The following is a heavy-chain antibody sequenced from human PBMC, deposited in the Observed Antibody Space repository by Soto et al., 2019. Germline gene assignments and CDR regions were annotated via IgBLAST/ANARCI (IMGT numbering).Heavy chain of an antibody. CDR1: GLTFSNYG. D-gene: IGHD2-2*01. V-gene: IGHV3-33*01. J-gene: IGHJ4*02. Sequence: GGSLRLSCAASGLTFSNYGMHWVRQAPGRGLEWVAVVRYDGGNEYYADSAKGRFTISRDNSENTLYLQMNSLRAEETAVYYCARYQTTSWDYWGKGTLVTVSS. CDR3: ARYQTTSWDY. CDR2: VRYDGGNE.